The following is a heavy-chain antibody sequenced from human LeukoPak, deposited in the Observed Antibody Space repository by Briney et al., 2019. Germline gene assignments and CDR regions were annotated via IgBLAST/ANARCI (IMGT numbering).Heavy chain of an antibody. CDR3: ARDYGVGDYYYYGLDV. CDR2: ISSSGTKI. CDR1: GFIFRDYY. J-gene: IGHJ6*02. Sequence: SGGSLRLSCEVSGFIFRDYYMSWIRQAPGKGLEWLSYISSSGTKIHYADSVKGRFTISRDNAKNSLYLQMNNLRAEDTAVYYCARDYGVGDYYYYGLDVWGQGTTVTVSS. D-gene: IGHD4-17*01. V-gene: IGHV3-11*01.